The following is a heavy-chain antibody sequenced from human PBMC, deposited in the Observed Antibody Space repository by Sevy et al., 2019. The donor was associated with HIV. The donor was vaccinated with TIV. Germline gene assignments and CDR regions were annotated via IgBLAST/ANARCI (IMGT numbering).Heavy chain of an antibody. J-gene: IGHJ6*02. D-gene: IGHD1-26*01. V-gene: IGHV3-30*02. CDR2: IRYDGNNK. Sequence: GGSLRLSCAASGFTFSSHGMHWVRQAPGKGLEWVAFIRYDGNNKYYTGSVKGRFTISRDNSKNTLYLQMNSLRAEDTAVYYCAKGREQGYYYGMDVWGQGTTVTVSS. CDR3: AKGREQGYYYGMDV. CDR1: GFTFSSHG.